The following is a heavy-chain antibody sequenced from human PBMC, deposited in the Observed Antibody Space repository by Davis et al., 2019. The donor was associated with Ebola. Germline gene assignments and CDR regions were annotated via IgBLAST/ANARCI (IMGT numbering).Heavy chain of an antibody. D-gene: IGHD2-15*01. V-gene: IGHV4-31*03. Sequence: SETLSLTCTVSGGSISSGGYYWSWIRQHPGKGLEWIGYIYYSGSTYYNPSLKSRVTISVDTSKNQFSLKLSSVTAADTAVYYCARDQVVVVAATLDYYGMDVWGQGTTVTVSS. CDR3: ARDQVVVVAATLDYYGMDV. CDR2: IYYSGST. CDR1: GGSISSGGYY. J-gene: IGHJ6*02.